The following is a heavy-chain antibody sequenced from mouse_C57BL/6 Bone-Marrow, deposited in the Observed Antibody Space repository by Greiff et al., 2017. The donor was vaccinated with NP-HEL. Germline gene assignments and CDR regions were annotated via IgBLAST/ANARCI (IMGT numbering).Heavy chain of an antibody. J-gene: IGHJ3*01. CDR3: ASRGSTVVAPIAY. V-gene: IGHV1-64*01. D-gene: IGHD1-1*01. CDR2: IHPNSGST. Sequence: VQLQQPGAELVKPGASVKLSCKASGYTFTSYWMPWVKQRPGQGLEWIGMIHPNSGSTNYHEKFKSKATLTVDKSSSTAYMQLSSLTSEDSAVYYCASRGSTVVAPIAYWGQGTLVTVSA. CDR1: GYTFTSYW.